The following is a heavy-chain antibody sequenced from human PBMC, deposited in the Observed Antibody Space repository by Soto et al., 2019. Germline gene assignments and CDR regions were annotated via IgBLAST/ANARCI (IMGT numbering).Heavy chain of an antibody. J-gene: IGHJ6*02. D-gene: IGHD3-22*01. CDR2: IYYSGST. Sequence: SETLSLTCTVSGGSISSGGYYWSWIRQHPGKGLEWIGYIYYSGSTYYNPSLKSRVTISVDTSKNQFSLKLSSVTAADTAVYYCARWGWYYDSSGYRRYYYYYGMDVWGQGTTVTVSS. CDR1: GGSISSGGYY. V-gene: IGHV4-31*03. CDR3: ARWGWYYDSSGYRRYYYYYGMDV.